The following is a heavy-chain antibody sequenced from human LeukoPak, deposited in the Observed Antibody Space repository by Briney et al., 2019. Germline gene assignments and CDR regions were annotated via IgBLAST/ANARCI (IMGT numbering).Heavy chain of an antibody. CDR2: ISHSGTT. V-gene: IGHV4-4*02. D-gene: IGHD2/OR15-2a*01. Sequence: SETLSLTCGVSGGSIYITNYWSWVRRAPGKGLEWIGEISHSGTTNYNPSLRSRVTMFLDRANNQFSLSLTSVTAADSAVYYCTRENRPFCPFAYWGQGVLVTVSS. CDR1: GGSIYITNY. J-gene: IGHJ4*02. CDR3: TRENRPFCPFAY.